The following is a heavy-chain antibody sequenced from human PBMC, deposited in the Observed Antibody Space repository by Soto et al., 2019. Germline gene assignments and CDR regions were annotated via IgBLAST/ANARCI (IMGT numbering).Heavy chain of an antibody. D-gene: IGHD5-18*01. V-gene: IGHV4-59*01. CDR1: GGSFSPNY. CDR2: IYYSGST. J-gene: IGHJ4*02. CDR3: ARDNGYSYGYNLDH. Sequence: SETLSLTCTVSGGSFSPNYWSWIRQPPGKGLEWIGYIYYSGSTNYNPSLKSRVTISVDTSKNQFSLKLTSVTAADTAVYYCARDNGYSYGYNLDHWGQGTLVTVS.